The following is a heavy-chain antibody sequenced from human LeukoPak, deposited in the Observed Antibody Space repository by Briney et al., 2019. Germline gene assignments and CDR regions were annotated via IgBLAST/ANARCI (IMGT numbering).Heavy chain of an antibody. CDR1: GVSISSYY. J-gene: IGHJ4*02. CDR2: IYYSGST. Sequence: SETLSLTCTGSGVSISSYYWSWIRQPPGKGLEWIGYIYYSGSTNYNPSLKSRVTISVDTSKNQFSLKLSSVTAADTAVYYCARGRDVLLWFGELLFDYWGQGTLVTVSS. V-gene: IGHV4-59*01. D-gene: IGHD3-10*01. CDR3: ARGRDVLLWFGELLFDY.